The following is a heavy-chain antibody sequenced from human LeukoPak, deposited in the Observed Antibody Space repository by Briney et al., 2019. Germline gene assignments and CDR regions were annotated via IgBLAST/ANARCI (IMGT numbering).Heavy chain of an antibody. D-gene: IGHD3-10*01. CDR3: DRDPGDGGEAVLPDY. CDR1: GYSISSGYY. V-gene: IGHV4-38-2*02. J-gene: IGHJ4*02. Sequence: SETPSLTSAGSGYSISSGYYWGWIRQPPGKGLEWIGSIYHSGSTYYNPSLKSRVTISVDTSTNQFSLKLSCVTAADTAVYYCDRDPGDGGEAVLPDYWGQGTLVTVSS. CDR2: IYHSGST.